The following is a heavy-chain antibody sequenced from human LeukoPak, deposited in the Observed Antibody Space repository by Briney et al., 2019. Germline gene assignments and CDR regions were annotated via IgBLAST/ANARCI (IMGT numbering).Heavy chain of an antibody. CDR1: GGTFSSYA. CDR2: IIPILGIA. D-gene: IGHD2-2*01. Sequence: SVTVSCQATGGTFSSYAISWVRQAPGQGLEWMGRIIPILGIANYAQKFQGRVTITADKSTSTAYMELSSLRSEDTAVYYCARDYPSSPEFDYWGQGTLVTVSS. V-gene: IGHV1-69*04. J-gene: IGHJ4*02. CDR3: ARDYPSSPEFDY.